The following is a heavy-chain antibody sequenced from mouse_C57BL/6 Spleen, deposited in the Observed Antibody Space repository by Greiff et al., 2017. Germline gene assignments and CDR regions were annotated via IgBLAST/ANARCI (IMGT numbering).Heavy chain of an antibody. Sequence: EVKLMESGGGLVQPKASLKLSCAASGFTFTTYAMHWVRQAPGKGLEWVARIRSKSSNSDTNYAESVKDRFTISRDDSQSMLYLQMNNLKAEDTAMYYCVSEPYGGLAYWGQGTLVTVSA. D-gene: IGHD1-1*02. CDR1: GFTFTTYA. J-gene: IGHJ3*01. V-gene: IGHV10-3*01. CDR3: VSEPYGGLAY. CDR2: IRSKSSNSDT.